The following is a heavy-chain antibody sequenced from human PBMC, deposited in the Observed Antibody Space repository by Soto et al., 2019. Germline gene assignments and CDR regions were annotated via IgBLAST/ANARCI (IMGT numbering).Heavy chain of an antibody. CDR1: GGSISSSSYY. Sequence: PSETLSLTCTVSGGSISSSSYYWGWIRQPPGKGLEWIGSIYYSGSTYYNPSLKSRVTISVDTSKNQFSLNLSSATAADTAVYYCPKLPGRPTKVTGGLWFGESTYYGMDVWGQGTTVTVSS. CDR2: IYYSGST. CDR3: PKLPGRPTKVTGGLWFGESTYYGMDV. J-gene: IGHJ6*02. D-gene: IGHD3-10*01. V-gene: IGHV4-39*01.